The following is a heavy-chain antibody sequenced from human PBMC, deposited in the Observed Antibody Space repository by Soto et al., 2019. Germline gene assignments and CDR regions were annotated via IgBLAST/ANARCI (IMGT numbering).Heavy chain of an antibody. CDR2: IHNSGTT. V-gene: IGHV4-31*03. Sequence: QVQLQESGPGLVKPSQTLSLTCTVSGGSISSGGYYWSWIRQHPGKGLEYIGYIHNSGTTYYNPSLQSRVTISMDTSKNPLSLKLSSVTAADTAVYYCARDRRDWFDPWGQGTLVTVSS. CDR3: ARDRRDWFDP. CDR1: GGSISSGGYY. J-gene: IGHJ5*02.